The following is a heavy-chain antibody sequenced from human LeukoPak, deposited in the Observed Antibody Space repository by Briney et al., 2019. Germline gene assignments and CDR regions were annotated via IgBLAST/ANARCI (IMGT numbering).Heavy chain of an antibody. CDR3: ARSMTPKWNAAFDI. V-gene: IGHV3-7*01. CDR1: GFTFSDYW. CDR2: IKQDGSDK. D-gene: IGHD2/OR15-2a*01. Sequence: GGSLRLSCAASGFTFSDYWINWVRQAPGKGLEWVANIKQDGSDKYYVDSVKGRFTISRDNAKNSLYLQMNSLRAEDTAVYYCARSMTPKWNAAFDIWGQGIMVTVSS. J-gene: IGHJ3*02.